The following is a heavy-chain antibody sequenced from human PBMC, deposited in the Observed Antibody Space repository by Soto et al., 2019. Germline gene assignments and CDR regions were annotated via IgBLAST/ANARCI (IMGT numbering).Heavy chain of an antibody. CDR1: GGSISGSY. V-gene: IGHV4-59*01. D-gene: IGHD6-19*01. Sequence: PWETLSLTCSVSGGSISGSYWSWIRQSPGKGLEWLGYVYYTGSTNYSPSLRSRVSISVDTSKNEFSLRLSSVTAADTAVYFCARSVAVPGAHIDYWGQGTQVTAPQ. CDR2: VYYTGST. CDR3: ARSVAVPGAHIDY. J-gene: IGHJ4*02.